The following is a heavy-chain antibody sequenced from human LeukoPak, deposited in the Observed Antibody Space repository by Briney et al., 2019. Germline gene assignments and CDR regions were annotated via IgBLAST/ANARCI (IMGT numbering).Heavy chain of an antibody. CDR2: ISFDGNNK. CDR1: AFTFSSSA. J-gene: IGHJ4*02. D-gene: IGHD3-22*01. CDR3: AALYDSAGYYRTPNDS. V-gene: IGHV3-30-3*01. Sequence: GGSLRLSFTASAFTFSSSAFHWVRQAPGKGLEWVAVISFDGNNKHYADFVKGRFTVFRDNSRHTLYLQMNSLGPEDTAMYYCAALYDSAGYYRTPNDSWGQGTLVTVSS.